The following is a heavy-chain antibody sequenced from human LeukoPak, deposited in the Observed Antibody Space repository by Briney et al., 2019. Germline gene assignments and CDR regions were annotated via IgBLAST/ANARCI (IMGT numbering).Heavy chain of an antibody. D-gene: IGHD6-13*01. J-gene: IGHJ3*02. CDR3: ARDIAAAGTGRAFDI. V-gene: IGHV1-69*04. CDR2: IIPILGIA. Sequence: SVKVSCKASGGTFSSYTISWVRQAPGQGLEWMGRIIPILGIANYAQKFQGRVTITADKSTSTAYMELSSLRSEDTTVYYCARDIAAAGTGRAFDIWGQGTMVTVSS. CDR1: GGTFSSYT.